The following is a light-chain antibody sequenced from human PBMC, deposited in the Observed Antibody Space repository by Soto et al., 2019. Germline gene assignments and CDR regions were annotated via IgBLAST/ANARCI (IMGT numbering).Light chain of an antibody. CDR3: QQYNNWPT. Sequence: DIKMTQSPSSLSASVGDIVAITCRASQSISSYLNWYQQKPGKAPKLLIYGTSNLQSGVPSRFSGSGSGTEFTLTIRSLQSEDFAVYYCQQYNNWPTFGQGTKVEIK. CDR2: GTS. J-gene: IGKJ1*01. V-gene: IGKV1-39*01. CDR1: QSISSY.